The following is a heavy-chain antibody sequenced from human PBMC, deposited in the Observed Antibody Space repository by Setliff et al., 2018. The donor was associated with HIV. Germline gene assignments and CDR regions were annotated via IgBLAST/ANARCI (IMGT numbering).Heavy chain of an antibody. V-gene: IGHV4-59*11. Sequence: PSETLSLTCTVSGSSISNHYWSWIRQPPGKGLEWIGYIYHSGNTNYNPSLKSRVTRSIAPSKNQFSLKLSSVTAADTAVYYCARVGLSYRFDYWGQGTLVTVSS. J-gene: IGHJ4*02. D-gene: IGHD3-16*02. CDR1: GSSISNHY. CDR3: ARVGLSYRFDY. CDR2: IYHSGNT.